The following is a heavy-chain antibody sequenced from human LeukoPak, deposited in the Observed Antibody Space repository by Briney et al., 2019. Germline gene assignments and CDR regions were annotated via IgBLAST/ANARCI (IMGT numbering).Heavy chain of an antibody. J-gene: IGHJ6*02. CDR3: ARGGGLDV. CDR1: GFTFSSYS. CDR2: ITTSGGAK. Sequence: PGGSLRLSCAASGFTFSSYSMNWVRQAPGKGLEWISYITTSGGAKNYADSVKGQFTISRDNAENSLYLQMSNLRAEDTAVYFCARGGGLDVWGQGATVTVSS. D-gene: IGHD3-16*01. V-gene: IGHV3-48*01.